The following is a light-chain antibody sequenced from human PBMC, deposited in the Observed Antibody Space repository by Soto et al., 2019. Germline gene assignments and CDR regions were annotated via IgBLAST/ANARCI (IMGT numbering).Light chain of an antibody. Sequence: EIVLTQSPATPSLSPGDRATLSCRASQSVRSYLAWYQQKPGQAPRLLIYDASNRATGIPARFSGSGSGTDFTLSISSLEPEDFAVYYCQQRSNWPVTFGQGTRLEIK. CDR2: DAS. J-gene: IGKJ5*01. CDR1: QSVRSY. CDR3: QQRSNWPVT. V-gene: IGKV3-11*01.